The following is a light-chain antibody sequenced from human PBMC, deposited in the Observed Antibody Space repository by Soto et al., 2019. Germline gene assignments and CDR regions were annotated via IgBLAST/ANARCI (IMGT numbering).Light chain of an antibody. V-gene: IGLV2-14*01. Sequence: SVLTQPASVSGSPGQSITISCTGTSSDIGGYNYVSWFQQYPGKAPKVMIYEVTNRPSGVSNRFSGSKSGNTASLTISGLQAEDEADYYCSSYTSTNTLIFGGGTKVTV. J-gene: IGLJ2*01. CDR2: EVT. CDR1: SSDIGGYNY. CDR3: SSYTSTNTLI.